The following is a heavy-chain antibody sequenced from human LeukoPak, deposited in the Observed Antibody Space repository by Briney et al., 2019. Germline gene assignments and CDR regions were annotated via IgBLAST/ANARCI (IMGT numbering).Heavy chain of an antibody. Sequence: GGSLRLSCAASGFTFSSYGMHWVRQAPGKGLEWVANIKQDGSEKYYVDSVKGRFAISRDNAKNSLYLQMNSLRAEDTAVYYCARGYLDVDYWGQGTLVTVSS. CDR2: IKQDGSEK. CDR1: GFTFSSYG. CDR3: ARGYLDVDY. D-gene: IGHD3-9*01. J-gene: IGHJ4*02. V-gene: IGHV3-7*01.